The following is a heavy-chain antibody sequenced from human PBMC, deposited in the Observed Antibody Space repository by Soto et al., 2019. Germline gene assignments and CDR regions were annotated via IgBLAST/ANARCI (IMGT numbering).Heavy chain of an antibody. J-gene: IGHJ3*02. CDR1: GGSISSGGYY. Sequence: QVQLQESGPGLVKPSQTLSLSCTVSGGSISSGGYYWSWIRQHPGKGLEWIGYIYYSGSTYYNPSLKSRVTLSVATSQNQFSLKLSSVTAAETAVCYCARVHGGLHDYADYISLPVLTVGAFDIWGQGTMVTVSS. CDR2: IYYSGST. V-gene: IGHV4-31*03. D-gene: IGHD4-17*01. CDR3: ARVHGGLHDYADYISLPVLTVGAFDI.